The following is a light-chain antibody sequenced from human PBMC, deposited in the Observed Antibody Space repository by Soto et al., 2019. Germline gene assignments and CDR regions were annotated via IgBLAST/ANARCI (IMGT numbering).Light chain of an antibody. J-gene: IGLJ2*01. CDR3: SSYAGSNILV. Sequence: QSALTQPPSASGSPGQSVTISCTGTSSDVGGYNYVSWYQQHPGKAPKLIIYEVSKRPSGVPDRFSGSKSGNTASLTVSGLQAEDEADYYCSSYAGSNILVFGGGTKLTVL. V-gene: IGLV2-8*01. CDR2: EVS. CDR1: SSDVGGYNY.